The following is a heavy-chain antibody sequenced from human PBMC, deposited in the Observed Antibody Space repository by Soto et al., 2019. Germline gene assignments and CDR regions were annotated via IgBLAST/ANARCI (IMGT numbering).Heavy chain of an antibody. CDR2: ISAYNGNT. J-gene: IGHJ4*02. CDR1: GYTFTSYG. V-gene: IGHV1-18*01. CDR3: ARMLRAFWSGYPETPEFDY. Sequence: QVQLVQSGAEVKKPGASVKVSCKASGYTFTSYGISWVRQAPGQGLEWMGWISAYNGNTNYAQKLQGRVTMTTDTSTSTAYMELRSLRSDDTAVYYCARMLRAFWSGYPETPEFDYWGQGTLVTVSS. D-gene: IGHD3-3*01.